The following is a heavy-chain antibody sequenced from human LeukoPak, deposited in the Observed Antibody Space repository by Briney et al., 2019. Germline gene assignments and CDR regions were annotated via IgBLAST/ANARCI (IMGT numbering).Heavy chain of an antibody. CDR3: AREVREWFGELLGGWFDP. J-gene: IGHJ5*02. CDR1: GFTFSSYW. V-gene: IGHV3-7*01. D-gene: IGHD3-10*01. Sequence: PGGSLRLSCAASGFTFSSYWMSWVRQAPGKGLERVANIKQDGSEKYYVDSVKGRFTISRDNAKNSLYLQMNSLRAEDTAVYYCAREVREWFGELLGGWFDPWGQGTLVTVSS. CDR2: IKQDGSEK.